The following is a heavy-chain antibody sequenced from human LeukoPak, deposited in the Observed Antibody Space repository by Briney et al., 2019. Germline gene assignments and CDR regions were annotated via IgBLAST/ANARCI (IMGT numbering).Heavy chain of an antibody. CDR3: ARDPIPAAIGEYYYYGMDV. J-gene: IGHJ6*02. V-gene: IGHV4-30-4*01. CDR2: IYYSGST. Sequence: ASETLSLTCTVSGGSISSGDYYWSWIRQPPGMGLEWIGYIYYSGSTYYNPSLKSRVTISVDTSKNQFSLKLSSVTAADTAVYYCARDPIPAAIGEYYYYGMDVWGQGTTVTVSS. D-gene: IGHD2-2*02. CDR1: GGSISSGDYY.